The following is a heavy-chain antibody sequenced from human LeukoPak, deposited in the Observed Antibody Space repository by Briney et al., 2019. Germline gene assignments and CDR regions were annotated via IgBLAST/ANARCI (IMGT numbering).Heavy chain of an antibody. J-gene: IGHJ4*02. CDR2: ISYDGSNK. CDR1: GFTFSSYG. V-gene: IGHV3-30*03. CDR3: ARVLRGSRGRVGY. Sequence: GGSLRLSCAASGFTFSSYGMHWVRQAPGKGLEWVAVISYDGSNKYYADSVKGRFTISRDNSKNTLYLQMNSLRAEDTAVYYCARVLRGSRGRVGYWGQGTLVTVSS. D-gene: IGHD5-12*01.